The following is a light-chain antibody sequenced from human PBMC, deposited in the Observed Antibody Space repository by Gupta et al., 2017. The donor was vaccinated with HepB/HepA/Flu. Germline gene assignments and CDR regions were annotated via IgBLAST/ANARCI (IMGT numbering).Light chain of an antibody. CDR1: ENLNHS. V-gene: IGKV3-11*01. J-gene: IGKJ4*01. Sequence: VLTQSPATLSLSPGQRATLSCRASENLNHSLAWYHQMPGQSPRFLIYDASVRATGVPPRFSGSGFGTDFTLTIARLESEDLGIYYCQHRLSWPLTFGGGTKV. CDR3: QHRLSWPLT. CDR2: DAS.